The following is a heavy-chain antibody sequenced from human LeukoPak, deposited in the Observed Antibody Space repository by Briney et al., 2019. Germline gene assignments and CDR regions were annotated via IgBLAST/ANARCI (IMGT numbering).Heavy chain of an antibody. CDR3: ARDSSGWYGVLNWFDP. V-gene: IGHV4-4*07. CDR2: IYTSGST. Sequence: SETLSLTCTVSGGSISSYYWSWIRQPAGKGLEWIGRIYTSGSTNYSPSLKSRVTMSVDTSKNQFSLKLSSVTAADTAVYYCARDSSGWYGVLNWFDPWGQGTLVTVSS. D-gene: IGHD6-19*01. J-gene: IGHJ5*02. CDR1: GGSISSYY.